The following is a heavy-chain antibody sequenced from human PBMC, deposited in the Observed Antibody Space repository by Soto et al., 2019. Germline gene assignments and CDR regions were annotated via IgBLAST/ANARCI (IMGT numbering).Heavy chain of an antibody. V-gene: IGHV3-48*04. D-gene: IGHD6-13*01. Sequence: PGGSLRLSCAASGFTFNTYNMNWVRQAPGKGLEWVSYISDSSSTIHYADSVKGRFTISRDNAKNSLYLQMNSLRAEDTAVYYCASDLWVYRYWGQGTLVTVSS. CDR3: ASDLWVYRY. CDR2: ISDSSSTI. J-gene: IGHJ4*02. CDR1: GFTFNTYN.